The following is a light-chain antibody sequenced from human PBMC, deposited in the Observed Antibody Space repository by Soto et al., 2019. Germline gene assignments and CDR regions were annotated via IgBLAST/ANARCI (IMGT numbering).Light chain of an antibody. V-gene: IGLV2-11*01. Sequence: QSALTQPRSVSGPPGQSVSISCSGTSSDVGTYNYVSWYQQHPGKAPKLMIYDVSKRPSGVPDRFSGSKSGNTASLTISGLQAEDEADYYCFSYTSSTAYVFGTGTKVTVL. J-gene: IGLJ1*01. CDR3: FSYTSSTAYV. CDR2: DVS. CDR1: SSDVGTYNY.